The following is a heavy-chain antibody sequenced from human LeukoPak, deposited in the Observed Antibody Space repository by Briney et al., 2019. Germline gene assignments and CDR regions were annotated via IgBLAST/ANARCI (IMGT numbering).Heavy chain of an antibody. CDR1: GFTFSRNA. Sequence: GGSLRLSCAASGFTFSRNAMHWVRQAPGKGLEWVAVISYDGSNKYYADSVKGRFTISRDNSKNTPYLQMNSLRAEDTAVYYCARDGLLRHYYDSSGQVDYWGQGTLVTVSS. CDR3: ARDGLLRHYYDSSGQVDY. J-gene: IGHJ4*02. D-gene: IGHD3-22*01. V-gene: IGHV3-30-3*01. CDR2: ISYDGSNK.